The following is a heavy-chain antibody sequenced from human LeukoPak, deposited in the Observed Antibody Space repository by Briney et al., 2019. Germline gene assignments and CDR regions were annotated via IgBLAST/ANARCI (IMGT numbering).Heavy chain of an antibody. CDR3: ARDGGYSSSSGY. J-gene: IGHJ4*02. CDR2: INPNSGGT. D-gene: IGHD6-6*01. CDR1: GYTFTGYY. Sequence: ASVKVSCKASGYTFTGYYMHWVRQAPGQGLEWMGRINPNSGGTNYAQKFQGRVTMTRDTSISTAYMELSRLRSDDMAVYYCARDGGYSSSSGYWGQGTLVTVSS. V-gene: IGHV1-2*06.